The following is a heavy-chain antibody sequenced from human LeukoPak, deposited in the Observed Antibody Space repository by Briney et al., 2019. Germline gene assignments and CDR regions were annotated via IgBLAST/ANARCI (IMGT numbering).Heavy chain of an antibody. V-gene: IGHV4-61*01. D-gene: IGHD2-2*02. CDR1: GGSVSSGSYY. J-gene: IGHJ4*02. CDR3: ARAPGYCSSTSCYTGGFPDY. Sequence: PSETLSLTCTVSGGSVSSGSYYWSWIRQPPGKGLEWIGYIYYSGSTNYNPSLKSRVTISVDTSKNQFSLKLSSVTAADTAVYYCARAPGYCSSTSCYTGGFPDYWGRGTLVTVSS. CDR2: IYYSGST.